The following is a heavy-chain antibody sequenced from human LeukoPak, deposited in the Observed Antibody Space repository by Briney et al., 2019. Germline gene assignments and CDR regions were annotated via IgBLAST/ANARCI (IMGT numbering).Heavy chain of an antibody. J-gene: IGHJ4*02. CDR2: INPRGGST. CDR3: ARDFWVTTVSTPDY. D-gene: IGHD4-11*01. CDR1: GYTFTRYY. Sequence: GASVKVSCKASGYTFTRYYMHWVRQAPGQGLEWMGIINPRGGSTSYAQKFQGRVTITRDTSTSTVYVELSSLRSEDTAVYYCARDFWVTTVSTPDYWGQGTLVTVSS. V-gene: IGHV1-46*01.